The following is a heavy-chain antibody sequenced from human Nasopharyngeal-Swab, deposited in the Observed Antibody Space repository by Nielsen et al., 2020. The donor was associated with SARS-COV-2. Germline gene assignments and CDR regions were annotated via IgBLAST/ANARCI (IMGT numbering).Heavy chain of an antibody. CDR1: GYNFTTYD. CDR3: ARGGVGAVGGALDY. CDR2: MNPNSGNT. J-gene: IGHJ4*02. Sequence: SVTVSCKASGYNFTTYDFNWVRQATGQGLEWMGWMNPNSGNTGYAQKFQGRVTMTRNTSIRTAYMELSSLRSEDTAVYYCARGGVGAVGGALDYWGQGTQVTVSS. D-gene: IGHD1-26*01. V-gene: IGHV1-8*01.